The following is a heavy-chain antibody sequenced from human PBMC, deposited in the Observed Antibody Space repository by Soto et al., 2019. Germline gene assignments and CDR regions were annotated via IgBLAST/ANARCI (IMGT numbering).Heavy chain of an antibody. V-gene: IGHV3-66*01. Sequence: EVQLVESGGGLVQPGGSLRLSCAASGFTVSSNYMSWVRQAPGKGLEWVSVLYSGGTTYYADSVKDRFTISRDNSKNKLYLQMNSLRAEDTALYYCARDPHGDQGVPAAMYGFDYWGRGTLVTVSS. CDR3: ARDPHGDQGVPAAMYGFDY. CDR2: LYSGGTT. J-gene: IGHJ4*02. CDR1: GFTVSSNY. D-gene: IGHD2-2*01.